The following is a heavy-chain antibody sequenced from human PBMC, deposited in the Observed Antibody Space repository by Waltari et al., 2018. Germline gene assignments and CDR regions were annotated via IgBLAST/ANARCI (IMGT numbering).Heavy chain of an antibody. Sequence: QLQLQESGPGLVKPSETLSLTCTVAGGSISSSSYYWGWIRQPPGKGLVCGGGIYYNGGTNYNPSPKSRVTISVDTSKNQFSLQLSSVAAADTAVYYCAGDRILGGGSCFDPWGQGTLVTVSS. CDR3: AGDRILGGGSCFDP. CDR1: GGSISSSSYY. V-gene: IGHV4-39*07. J-gene: IGHJ5*02. D-gene: IGHD3-16*01. CDR2: IYYNGGT.